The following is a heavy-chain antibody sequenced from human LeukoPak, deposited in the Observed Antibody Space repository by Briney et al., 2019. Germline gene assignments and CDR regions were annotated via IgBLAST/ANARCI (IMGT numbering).Heavy chain of an antibody. CDR1: GGSISSGDYY. CDR2: IYYSGST. V-gene: IGHV4-30-4*01. J-gene: IGHJ4*02. Sequence: PWESLSLTCTVSGGSISSGDYYWSWIRQPPGKGLEWIGYIYYSGSTYYNPSLKSRVTISVDTSKNQFSLKLSSVTAADTAVYYCARFYGSSGYYYVRYFDYWGQGTLVTVSS. D-gene: IGHD3-22*01. CDR3: ARFYGSSGYYYVRYFDY.